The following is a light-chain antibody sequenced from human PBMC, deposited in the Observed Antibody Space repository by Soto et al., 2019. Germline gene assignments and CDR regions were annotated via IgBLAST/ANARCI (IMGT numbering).Light chain of an antibody. CDR1: QSVSSSY. CDR2: GAS. CDR3: QQYGNSPPNT. J-gene: IGKJ2*01. Sequence: EIVLTQSPGTLSLSPGERATLSCRASQSVSSSYLAWYQQKPGQAPRLLIYGASSGATGIPDRFSGSGSGTDFTLTISRLEPEDFAVYFCQQYGNSPPNTFGQGTKVDIK. V-gene: IGKV3-20*01.